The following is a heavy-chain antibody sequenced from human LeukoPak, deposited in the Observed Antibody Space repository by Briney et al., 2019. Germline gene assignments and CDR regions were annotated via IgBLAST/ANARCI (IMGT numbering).Heavy chain of an antibody. CDR3: ARGVPHYYDGSGYYFDY. D-gene: IGHD3-22*01. CDR2: IYYSGST. J-gene: IGHJ4*02. CDR1: GGSISSGGYY. Sequence: SETLSLTCTVSGGSISSGGYYWSWIRQHPGKGLEWIGYIYYSGSTYYNPSLKSRVTISVDTSKNQFSLKLSSVTAADTAVYYCARGVPHYYDGSGYYFDYWGQGTLVTVSS. V-gene: IGHV4-31*03.